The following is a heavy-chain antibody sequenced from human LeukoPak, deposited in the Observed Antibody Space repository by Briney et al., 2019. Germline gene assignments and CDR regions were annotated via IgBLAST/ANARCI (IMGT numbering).Heavy chain of an antibody. CDR1: GFTVSSNS. CDR3: ARDRVWFGTYYYYMDV. CDR2: INWNGGST. V-gene: IGHV3-20*04. D-gene: IGHD3-10*01. J-gene: IGHJ6*03. Sequence: GGSLRLSCTVSGFTVSSNSMSRVRQAPGKGLEWVSGINWNGGSTGYADSVRGRFTISRDNAKNSLYLQMNSLRAEDTALYYCARDRVWFGTYYYYMDVWGKGTTVTVSS.